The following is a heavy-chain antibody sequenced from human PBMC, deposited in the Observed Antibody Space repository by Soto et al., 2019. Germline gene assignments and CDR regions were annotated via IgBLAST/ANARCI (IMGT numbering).Heavy chain of an antibody. CDR1: GGSISSYY. J-gene: IGHJ4*02. CDR3: ARFNCSSTSCYGTFDY. D-gene: IGHD2-2*01. CDR2: IYYSGST. Sequence: SETLSLTCTVSGGSISSYYWSWIRQPPGKGLEWIGYIYYSGSTNYNPSLKSRVTISVDTSKNQFSLKLSSVTAADTAVYYCARFNCSSTSCYGTFDYWGQGTLVTVSS. V-gene: IGHV4-59*01.